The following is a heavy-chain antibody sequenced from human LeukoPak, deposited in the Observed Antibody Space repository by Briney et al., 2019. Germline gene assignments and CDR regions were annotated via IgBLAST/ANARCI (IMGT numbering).Heavy chain of an antibody. V-gene: IGHV3-9*01. Sequence: PGGSLRLSCAASGITFDDYAMHWVRQAPGKGLEWVSGISWNSDSIGYADSVKGRFTISRDDSKNTLYLQMNSLRAEDTAVYYCAKDNQLLLWYYYKDVWGKGTTVTVSS. CDR3: AKDNQLLLWYYYKDV. D-gene: IGHD2-15*01. CDR1: GITFDDYA. J-gene: IGHJ6*03. CDR2: ISWNSDSI.